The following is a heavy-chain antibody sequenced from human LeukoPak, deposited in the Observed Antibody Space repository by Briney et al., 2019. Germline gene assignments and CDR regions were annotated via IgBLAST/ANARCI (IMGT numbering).Heavy chain of an antibody. CDR3: ARGQKYTSGYTVTELGSRYFDY. CDR2: ISSSSSTI. D-gene: IGHD5-18*01. J-gene: IGHJ4*02. CDR1: GLTFSSHS. Sequence: PGGSLRLSCAVSGLTFSSHSMNWVRQAPGKGLEWLSHISSSSSTIYYADSVKGRFTISRDNAKNSLYLQMNSLRAEDTAVYYCARGQKYTSGYTVTELGSRYFDYWGQGTLVTVSS. V-gene: IGHV3-48*01.